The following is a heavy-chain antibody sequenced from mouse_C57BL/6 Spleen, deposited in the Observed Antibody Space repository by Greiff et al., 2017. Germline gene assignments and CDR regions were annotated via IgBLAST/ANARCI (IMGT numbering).Heavy chain of an antibody. D-gene: IGHD2-1*01. J-gene: IGHJ4*01. CDR3: ARRGYGNYDAMDY. CDR2: IHPNSGST. V-gene: IGHV1-64*01. Sequence: QVQLQQPGAELVKPGASVKLSCKASGYTFTSYWMHWVKQRPGQGLEWIGMIHPNSGSTNYNEKFKSKATLTVDKSSSTAYMQLSSLTSEDSAFYYCARRGYGNYDAMDYWGQGTSVTVSS. CDR1: GYTFTSYW.